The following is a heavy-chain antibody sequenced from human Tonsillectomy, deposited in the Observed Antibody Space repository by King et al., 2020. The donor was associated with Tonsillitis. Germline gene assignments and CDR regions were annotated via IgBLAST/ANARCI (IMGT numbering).Heavy chain of an antibody. D-gene: IGHD3-10*01. CDR2: IDWDDDK. J-gene: IGHJ6*03. V-gene: IGHV2-70*11. CDR1: GFSLSTSGMC. Sequence: TLKESGPALVKPTQTLTLTCTFSGFSLSTSGMCVSWIRQPPGKALEWLARIDWDDDKYYNTSLTTSPTISQDTSKNQVVLTMTNMDPVDTATYYCARVTRITMGRLGNYYYMDVWGKGTTVTVSS. CDR3: ARVTRITMGRLGNYYYMDV.